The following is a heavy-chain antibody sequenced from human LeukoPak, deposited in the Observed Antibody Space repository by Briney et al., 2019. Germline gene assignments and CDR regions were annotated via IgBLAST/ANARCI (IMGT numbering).Heavy chain of an antibody. CDR1: GFTFSSYS. CDR2: ISSSSSYI. CDR3: AGAASLGGDYGMDV. D-gene: IGHD2-21*01. V-gene: IGHV3-21*01. J-gene: IGHJ6*02. Sequence: GGSLRLSCAASGFTFSSYSMNWVRQAPGKGLEWVSSISSSSSYIYYADSVKGRFTISRDNAKNSLYLQMNSLRAEDTAVYYCAGAASLGGDYGMDVWGQGTTVTVSS.